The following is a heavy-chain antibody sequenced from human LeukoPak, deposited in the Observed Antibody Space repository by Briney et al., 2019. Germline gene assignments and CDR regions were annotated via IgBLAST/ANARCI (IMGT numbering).Heavy chain of an antibody. V-gene: IGHV3-33*01. D-gene: IGHD3-16*01. CDR3: ARGLWAFDY. CDR1: GFTFSNSS. Sequence: GGSLRLSCAASGFTFSNSSMHWVRQAPGEGLEWVAVIWYDGSNKYYADSVKGRFTISRDNSKNTLYLQMNSLRAEDTAVYYCARGLWAFDYWGQGTLVTVSS. J-gene: IGHJ4*02. CDR2: IWYDGSNK.